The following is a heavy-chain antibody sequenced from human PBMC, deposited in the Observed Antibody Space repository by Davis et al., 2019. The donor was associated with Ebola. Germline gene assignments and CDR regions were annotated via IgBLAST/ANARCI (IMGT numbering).Heavy chain of an antibody. CDR3: ARPAYCSGRSCYSGTGYFDL. CDR2: IYYSGST. D-gene: IGHD2-15*01. CDR1: GGSISSSSYY. Sequence: GSLRLSCTVSGGSISSSSYYWGWIRQPPGKGLEWIGSIYYSGSTYYNPSLKSRVTISVDTSKNQFSLKLSSVTAADTAVYYCARPAYCSGRSCYSGTGYFDLWGRGTLVTVSS. J-gene: IGHJ2*01. V-gene: IGHV4-39*01.